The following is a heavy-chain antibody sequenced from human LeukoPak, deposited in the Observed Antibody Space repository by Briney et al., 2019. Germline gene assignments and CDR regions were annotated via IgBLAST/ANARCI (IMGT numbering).Heavy chain of an antibody. Sequence: GGSFRLSCAASGFTFSDYYMSWIRQAPGKGLEWVSYISSSSSYTNYADSVKGRFTISRDNAKNSLYLQMHSLRAEDTAVYYCARVRGYSGYDPRSWFDPWGQGTLVAVSS. CDR2: ISSSSSYT. V-gene: IGHV3-11*06. J-gene: IGHJ5*02. CDR1: GFTFSDYY. CDR3: ARVRGYSGYDPRSWFDP. D-gene: IGHD5-12*01.